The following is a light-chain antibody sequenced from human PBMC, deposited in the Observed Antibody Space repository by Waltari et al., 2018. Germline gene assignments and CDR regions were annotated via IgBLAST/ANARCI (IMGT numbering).Light chain of an antibody. CDR1: SSNSGINY. V-gene: IGLV1-47*01. CDR2: RDN. CDR3: AAWDDRLRGRV. J-gene: IGLJ3*02. Sequence: QSVLTQPPSASGTHGLRVTISCSGSSSNSGINYVYLYQHFPGSAPKLLIYRDNQRPSGVPDRFSGSKSGSSTSLAISGPRSEDEGDYYCAAWDDRLRGRVFGGGTKLTVL.